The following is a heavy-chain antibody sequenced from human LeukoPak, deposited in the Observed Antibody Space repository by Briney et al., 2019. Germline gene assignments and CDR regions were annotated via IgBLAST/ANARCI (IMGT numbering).Heavy chain of an antibody. V-gene: IGHV4-31*03. Sequence: SETLSLTCTVSGGSISSGGYYWSWIRQHPGKGLEWIGYIYYSGSTYYNPSLKSRVTISVDTSKNQFSLKLSSVTAADTAVYYCARYTVVRGGGYGMDVWGQGTTVTVSS. CDR3: ARYTVVRGGGYGMDV. CDR1: GGSISSGGYY. CDR2: IYYSGST. D-gene: IGHD4-23*01. J-gene: IGHJ6*02.